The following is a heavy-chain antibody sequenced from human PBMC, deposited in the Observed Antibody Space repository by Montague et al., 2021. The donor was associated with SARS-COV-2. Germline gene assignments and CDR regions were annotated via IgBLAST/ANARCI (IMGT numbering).Heavy chain of an antibody. V-gene: IGHV4-39*01. J-gene: IGHJ4*02. CDR1: GSSISSETHY. CDR3: ASQPIPVTGSGEFDY. Sequence: SGTLSLTCTVSGSSISSETHYWGWIRQPPGKGLEWIGSIFYSGSTYYNSSLKSRVSISVDTSKNQFSLRLRSVTAADTAVYYCASQPIPVTGSGEFDYWGPGTLVTVSS. D-gene: IGHD6-19*01. CDR2: IFYSGST.